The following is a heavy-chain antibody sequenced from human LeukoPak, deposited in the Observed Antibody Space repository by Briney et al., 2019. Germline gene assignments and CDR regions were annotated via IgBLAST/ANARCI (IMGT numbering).Heavy chain of an antibody. V-gene: IGHV3-7*01. CDR2: IKQDGSEK. CDR1: GFTFSSYW. J-gene: IGHJ4*02. D-gene: IGHD5-18*01. Sequence: PGGSLRLSCAASGFTFSSYWMSRVRQAPGKGLEWVANIKQDGSEKYYVDSVKGRFTISRDNAKNSLYLQMNSLRAEDTAVYYCARPDTAKSFDYWGQGTLVTVSS. CDR3: ARPDTAKSFDY.